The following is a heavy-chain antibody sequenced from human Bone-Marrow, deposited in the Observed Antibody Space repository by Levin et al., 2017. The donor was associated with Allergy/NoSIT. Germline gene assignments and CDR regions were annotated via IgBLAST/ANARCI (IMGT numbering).Heavy chain of an antibody. CDR1: KFTFSNYW. Sequence: GGSLRLSCAASKFTFSNYWMSWVRQAPGKGLEWVANIKQDGSEKSYVDSVKGRFTISRDNAKNSLFLEMNSLRVEDTAVYYCAREGTGGFDYWGQGTLVTVSS. CDR2: IKQDGSEK. CDR3: AREGTGGFDY. J-gene: IGHJ4*02. D-gene: IGHD3/OR15-3a*01. V-gene: IGHV3-7*01.